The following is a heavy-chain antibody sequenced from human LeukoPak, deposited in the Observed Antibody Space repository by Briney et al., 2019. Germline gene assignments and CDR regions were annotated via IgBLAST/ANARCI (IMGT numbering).Heavy chain of an antibody. CDR1: GFTFSSYA. D-gene: IGHD6-13*01. V-gene: IGHV3-23*01. J-gene: IGHJ4*02. CDR2: ISGSGDNT. CDR3: AKGSSSSRPYYFDY. Sequence: GGSLRLSCAASGFTFSSYAMSWVRQAPGKGLEWVSGISGSGDNTYYADSVKGRFTISRHNSKNTLYLQMNSLRAEDTAVYYCAKGSSSSRPYYFDYWGQGTLVTVSS.